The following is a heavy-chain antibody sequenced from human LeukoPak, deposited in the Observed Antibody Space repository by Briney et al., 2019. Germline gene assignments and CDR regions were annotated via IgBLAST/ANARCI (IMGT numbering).Heavy chain of an antibody. J-gene: IGHJ4*02. CDR3: AREGPHGRFGELSPLIDY. Sequence: GSVKVSCKASGYTFTGYYMHWVRQAPGQGLEWMGWINPNSGGTNYAQKFQGRVTMTRDTSISTAYMELSRLRSDDTAVYYCAREGPHGRFGELSPLIDYWGQGTLVTVSS. D-gene: IGHD3-10*01. CDR1: GYTFTGYY. CDR2: INPNSGGT. V-gene: IGHV1-2*02.